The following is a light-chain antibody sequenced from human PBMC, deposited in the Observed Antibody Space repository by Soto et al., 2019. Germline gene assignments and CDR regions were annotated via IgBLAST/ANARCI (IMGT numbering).Light chain of an antibody. CDR3: QQYGSSTVT. V-gene: IGKV3-11*01. CDR1: QSVSSY. Sequence: EIVLTQSPATLSLSPGERATLSCRASQSVSSYLAWYQQKPGQAPRLLIYDASNRATGIPARFSGSGSGTDFTLTISRLEPEDFAVYYCQQYGSSTVTFGQGTMADIK. CDR2: DAS. J-gene: IGKJ1*01.